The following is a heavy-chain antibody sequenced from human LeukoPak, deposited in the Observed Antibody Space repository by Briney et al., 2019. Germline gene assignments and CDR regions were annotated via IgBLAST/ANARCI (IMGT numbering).Heavy chain of an antibody. Sequence: SETLSLTCTVSGGSISSGSYYWSWIRQPAGKGLEWIGRIYTSGSTNYNPSLKSRVTISVDTSKNQFSLKLSSVIAADTAVYYCARDQRRITIFGVAPVWGQGTLVTVSS. J-gene: IGHJ4*02. CDR2: IYTSGST. D-gene: IGHD3-3*01. V-gene: IGHV4-61*02. CDR3: ARDQRRITIFGVAPV. CDR1: GGSISSGSYY.